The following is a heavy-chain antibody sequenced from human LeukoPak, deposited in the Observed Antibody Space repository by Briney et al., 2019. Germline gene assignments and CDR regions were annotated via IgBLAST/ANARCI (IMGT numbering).Heavy chain of an antibody. CDR3: ARATGGSYPLDY. V-gene: IGHV4-34*01. Sequence: SETLSLTCTVSGGSISSYYWSWIRQPPGKGLEWIGEINHSGSTNYNPSLKSRVTISVDTSKNQFSLKLSSVTAADTAVYYCARATGGSYPLDYWGQGTLVTVSS. J-gene: IGHJ4*02. CDR2: INHSGST. D-gene: IGHD2-15*01. CDR1: GGSISSYY.